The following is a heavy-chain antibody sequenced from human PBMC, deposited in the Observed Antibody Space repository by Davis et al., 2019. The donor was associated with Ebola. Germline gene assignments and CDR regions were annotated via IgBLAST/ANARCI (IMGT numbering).Heavy chain of an antibody. CDR1: RFVFSRYW. D-gene: IGHD3-22*01. CDR3: ARGYDSSGYSSFDY. CDR2: ISSSSSYI. Sequence: GESLKIPCAASRFVFSRYWMHWVRQDPGKGLEWVSSISSSSSYIYYADSVKGRFTISRDNAKNTLYLQMSSLRAEDTAVYYCARGYDSSGYSSFDYWGQGTLVTVSS. J-gene: IGHJ4*02. V-gene: IGHV3-21*01.